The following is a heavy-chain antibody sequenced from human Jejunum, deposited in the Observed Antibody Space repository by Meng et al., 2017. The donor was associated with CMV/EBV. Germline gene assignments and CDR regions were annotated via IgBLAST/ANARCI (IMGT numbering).Heavy chain of an antibody. CDR1: GFPLSIYG. V-gene: IGHV3-33*01. D-gene: IGHD3-22*01. J-gene: IGHJ4*02. Sequence: SGFPLSIYGIPWVRQFPGKGLEWVAVIWYDGSRKCFAASVQGRFSISRAEYKKTVYLQMNSLRAEDTAVYYCARDNDGSSHYSQFDYWGQGTLVTVSS. CDR2: IWYDGSRK. CDR3: ARDNDGSSHYSQFDY.